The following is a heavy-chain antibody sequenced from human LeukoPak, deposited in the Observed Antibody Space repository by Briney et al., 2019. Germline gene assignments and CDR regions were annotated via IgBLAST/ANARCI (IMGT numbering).Heavy chain of an antibody. V-gene: IGHV1-18*01. J-gene: IGHJ4*02. CDR3: ARVGYCSSTSCYGFVVY. CDR1: GYTFTSYG. Sequence: ASVKVSCKASGYTFTSYGISWVRQAPGQGLEGMGWISAYNGNTNYAQKLQGRVTITTDTSTSTAYMELRRLRSDDTAVYYCARVGYCSSTSCYGFVVYWGQGTLVTVSS. D-gene: IGHD2-2*01. CDR2: ISAYNGNT.